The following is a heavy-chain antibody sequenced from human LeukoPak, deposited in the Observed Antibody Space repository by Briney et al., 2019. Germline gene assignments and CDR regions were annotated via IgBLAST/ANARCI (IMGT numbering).Heavy chain of an antibody. V-gene: IGHV4-59*01. J-gene: IGHJ5*02. CDR1: GGSISSYY. CDR3: AREFYDFWSGLNWFDP. Sequence: SETLSLTRTVSGGSISSYYWSWIRQPPGKGLEWIGYIYYSGSTNYNPSLKSRVTISVDTSKNQFSLKLSSVTAADTAVYYCAREFYDFWSGLNWFDPWGQGTLVTVSS. CDR2: IYYSGST. D-gene: IGHD3-3*01.